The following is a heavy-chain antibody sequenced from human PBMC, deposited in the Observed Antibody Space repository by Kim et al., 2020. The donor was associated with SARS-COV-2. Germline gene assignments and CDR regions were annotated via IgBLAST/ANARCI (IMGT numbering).Heavy chain of an antibody. CDR2: ISYDGSNK. CDR1: GFTFSSYG. D-gene: IGHD3-10*01. V-gene: IGHV3-30*18. J-gene: IGHJ4*02. Sequence: GGSLRLPCAASGFTFSSYGMHWVRQAPGKGLEWVAVISYDGSNKYYADSVKGRFTISRDNSKNTLYLQMNSLRAEDTAVYYCAKPHYYGSGSYYQDPPFDYWGQGTLVTVSS. CDR3: AKPHYYGSGSYYQDPPFDY.